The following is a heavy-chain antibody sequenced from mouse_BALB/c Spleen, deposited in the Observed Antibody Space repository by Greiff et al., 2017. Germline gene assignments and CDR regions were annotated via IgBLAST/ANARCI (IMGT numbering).Heavy chain of an antibody. CDR1: GYTFTSYW. CDR2: INPSNGRT. CDR3: AKLGLRRYFDV. D-gene: IGHD4-1*01. J-gene: IGHJ1*01. V-gene: IGHV1S81*02. Sequence: QVQLQQPGAELVKPGASVKLSCKASGYTFTSYWMHWVKQRPGQGLEWIGEINPSNGRTNYNEKFKSKATLTVDKSSSTAYMQLSSLTSEDSAVNYCAKLGLRRYFDVWGAGTTVTVSS.